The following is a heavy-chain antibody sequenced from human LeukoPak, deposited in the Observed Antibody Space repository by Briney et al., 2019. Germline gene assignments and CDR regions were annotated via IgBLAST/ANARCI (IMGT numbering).Heavy chain of an antibody. D-gene: IGHD3-16*01. CDR2: ISGSGGGT. Sequence: SGGSLRLSCAASGFTFSSYAMSWVRQAPGKGLEWVSAISGSGGGTYYADSVKGRFTISRDNSKNTLYLQMNSLRAEDTAVYYCAKYVWVRGYYYYGMDVWGQGTTVTVSS. CDR1: GFTFSSYA. CDR3: AKYVWVRGYYYYGMDV. V-gene: IGHV3-23*01. J-gene: IGHJ6*02.